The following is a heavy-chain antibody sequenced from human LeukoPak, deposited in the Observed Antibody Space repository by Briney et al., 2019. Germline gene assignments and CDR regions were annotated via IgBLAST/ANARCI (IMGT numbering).Heavy chain of an antibody. CDR3: ARDLRWLQTFDH. V-gene: IGHV3-48*03. D-gene: IGHD5-24*01. Sequence: GGSLRLSCAASGFTFSGYEMDWVRQAPGKGLEWVSYISSSGSTIYYADSVKGRFTISRDNSRNTLYLQMNSLTAEDTAVYFCARDLRWLQTFDHWGQGSLVSVSS. CDR1: GFTFSGYE. CDR2: ISSSGSTI. J-gene: IGHJ4*02.